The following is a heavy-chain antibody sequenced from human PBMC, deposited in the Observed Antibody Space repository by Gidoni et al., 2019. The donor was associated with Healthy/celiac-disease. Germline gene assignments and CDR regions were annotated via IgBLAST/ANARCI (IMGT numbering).Heavy chain of an antibody. Sequence: EVQLVQAGAEVKKPGESLKTSCKGSGYSFTSNWIGWVRRMPGDGLEGMGIVYPGYSDTRYSPSFQGQVTISADKSISTAYLQWSSLKASDTAWYYCARLGGRTLTFVNWFDPWGQGTLVTVSS. CDR2: VYPGYSDT. J-gene: IGHJ5*02. D-gene: IGHD3-16*01. CDR1: GYSFTSNW. CDR3: ARLGGRTLTFVNWFDP. V-gene: IGHV5-51*01.